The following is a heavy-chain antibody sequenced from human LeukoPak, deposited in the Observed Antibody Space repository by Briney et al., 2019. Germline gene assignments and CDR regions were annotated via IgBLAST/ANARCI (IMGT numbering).Heavy chain of an antibody. J-gene: IGHJ5*02. CDR3: ARVLTLGVVTISGVDLHRQGWFDP. Sequence: PSETLSLTCTVSGGSISSYYWSWIRQPPGKGLEWIGYIYYSGSTNYNPSLKSRVTISVDTSKNQFSLKLGSVTAADTAVYYCARVLTLGVVTISGVDLHRQGWFDPWGQGTLVTVSS. CDR2: IYYSGST. CDR1: GGSISSYY. V-gene: IGHV4-59*01. D-gene: IGHD3-3*01.